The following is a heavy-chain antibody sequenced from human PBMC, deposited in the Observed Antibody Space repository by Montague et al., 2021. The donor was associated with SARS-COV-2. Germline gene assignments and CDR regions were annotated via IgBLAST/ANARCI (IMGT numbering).Heavy chain of an antibody. Sequence: SETLSLTCTMSGGSTASHYWNWIRQSPGKKPEWIGYVYYNGDTKYNPSLQSRVTISIDTSENQFSLSLNSVTAADTAVYFCARGWAFDPWWQGGLDTVSS. V-gene: IGHV4-59*08. D-gene: IGHD6-19*01. CDR3: ARGWAFDP. CDR2: VYYNGDT. CDR1: GGSTASHY. J-gene: IGHJ3*01.